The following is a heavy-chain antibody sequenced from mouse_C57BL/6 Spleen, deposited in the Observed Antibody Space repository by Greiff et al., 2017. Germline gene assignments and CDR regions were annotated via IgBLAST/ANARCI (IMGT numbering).Heavy chain of an antibody. D-gene: IGHD1-1*01. CDR2: ISYDGSN. V-gene: IGHV3-6*01. CDR1: GYSITSGYY. Sequence: EVQLQQSGPGLVKPSQSLSLTCSVTGYSITSGYYWNWIRQFPGNKLEWMGYISYDGSNNYNPSLKNRISITRDTSKNQIFLKLNSVTTEDTATYYCARGGYYCSSYVFYWYFDVWGTGTTVTVSS. CDR3: ARGGYYCSSYVFYWYFDV. J-gene: IGHJ1*03.